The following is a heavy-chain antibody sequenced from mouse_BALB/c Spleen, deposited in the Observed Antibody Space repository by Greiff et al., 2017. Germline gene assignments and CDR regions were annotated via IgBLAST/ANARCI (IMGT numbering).Heavy chain of an antibody. CDR3: ARDEWSSYVGFAY. CDR2: ISSGGST. Sequence: LQQSGGGLVKPGGSLKLSCAASGFTFSSYAMSWVRQTPEKRLEWVASISSGGSTYYPDSVKGRFTISRDNARNILYLQMSSLRSEDTAMYYCARDEWSSYVGFAYWGQGTLVTVSA. J-gene: IGHJ3*01. D-gene: IGHD1-1*01. CDR1: GFTFSSYA. V-gene: IGHV5-6-5*01.